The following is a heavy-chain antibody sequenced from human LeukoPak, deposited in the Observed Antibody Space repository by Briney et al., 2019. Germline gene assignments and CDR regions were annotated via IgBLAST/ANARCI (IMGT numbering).Heavy chain of an antibody. D-gene: IGHD4-11*01. CDR2: IYYSGST. V-gene: IGHV4-39*07. CDR1: GGSISSSSYY. J-gene: IGHJ6*03. Sequence: PSETLSLTCTVSGGSISSSSYYWGWIRQPPGKGLEWIGSIYYSGSTYYNPSLKSRVTISVDTSKNQFSLKLSSVTAADTAVYYCARDAVTTFDYYYMDVWGKGTTVTVSS. CDR3: ARDAVTTFDYYYMDV.